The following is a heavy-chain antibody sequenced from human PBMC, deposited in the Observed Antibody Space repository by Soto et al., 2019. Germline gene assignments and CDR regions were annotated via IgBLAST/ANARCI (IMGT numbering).Heavy chain of an antibody. CDR1: GFSFSSYA. D-gene: IGHD3-22*01. J-gene: IGHJ3*02. CDR3: TRGLANYYDSIYGAFDI. V-gene: IGHV3-30-3*01. CDR2: ISYDGSKT. Sequence: VQLVESGGGVVQPGRSLRLSCAASGFSFSSYAMHWVRQAPGKGLEWVALISYDGSKTNYADSVKGRFTISRDNSKNALYVQTNTLRAEDTAVYYCTRGLANYYDSIYGAFDIWGQGTMVTVSS.